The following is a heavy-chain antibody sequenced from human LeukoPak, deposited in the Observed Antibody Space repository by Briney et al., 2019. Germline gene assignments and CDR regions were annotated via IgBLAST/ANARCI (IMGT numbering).Heavy chain of an antibody. CDR3: ARMHYDSSGYYDFITLYYYYYIDV. Sequence: SETLSLTCTVSGGSISSYYWSWIRQPPGKGLEWIGYMYYSGSSNYNPSLKSRVTISVDTSKNQISLKLSSVTAADTAVYYCARMHYDSSGYYDFITLYYYYYIDVWGKGTTVTVSS. CDR1: GGSISSYY. V-gene: IGHV4-59*01. CDR2: MYYSGSS. D-gene: IGHD3-22*01. J-gene: IGHJ6*03.